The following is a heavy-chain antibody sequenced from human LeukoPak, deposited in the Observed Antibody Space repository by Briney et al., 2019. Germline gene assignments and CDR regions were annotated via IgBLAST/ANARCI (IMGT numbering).Heavy chain of an antibody. V-gene: IGHV6-1*01. CDR2: TYYRSKWYD. CDR3: TRDLGTSGWYTFDF. Sequence: SQTLSLTCAISGDSVSSKNGAWNWIRQSPSRGLEWLGRTYYRSKWYDEYADSVKGRVTISPDTSKNQFSLHVYSVTPEDTAVYYCTRDLGTSGWYTFDFWGQGTLVTVSS. J-gene: IGHJ5*01. D-gene: IGHD6-19*01. CDR1: GDSVSSKNGA.